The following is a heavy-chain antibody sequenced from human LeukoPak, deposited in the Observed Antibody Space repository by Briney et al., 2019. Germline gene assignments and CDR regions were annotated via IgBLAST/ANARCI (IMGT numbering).Heavy chain of an antibody. V-gene: IGHV6-1*01. CDR2: TYYRSKWYD. CDR3: TRDLGTSGWYTFDF. Sequence: SQTLSLTCAISGDSVSSKNGAWNWIRQSPSRGLEWLGRTYYRSKWYDEYADSVKGRVTISPDTSKNQFSLHVYSVTPEDTAVYYCTRDLGTSGWYTFDFWGQGTLVTVSS. J-gene: IGHJ5*01. D-gene: IGHD6-19*01. CDR1: GDSVSSKNGA.